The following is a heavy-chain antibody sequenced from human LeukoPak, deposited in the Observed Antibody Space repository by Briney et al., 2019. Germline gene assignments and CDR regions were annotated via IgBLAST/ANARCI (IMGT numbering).Heavy chain of an antibody. D-gene: IGHD4-17*01. CDR2: IYYSGST. CDR1: VGSLSSYY. V-gene: IGHV4-59*01. CDR3: ARVLRVTTSSYYFDY. J-gene: IGHJ4*02. Sequence: SSETLSLTCAVSVGSLSSYYWSWIRQPPGKGLEWVGYIYYSGSTNYNPSLKSRVTISVDTSKNQFSLKLSSVTAADTAVYYCARVLRVTTSSYYFDYWGQGTLVTVSS.